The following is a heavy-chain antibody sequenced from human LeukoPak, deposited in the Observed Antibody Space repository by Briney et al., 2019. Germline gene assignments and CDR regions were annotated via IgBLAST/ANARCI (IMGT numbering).Heavy chain of an antibody. CDR1: GYSISSGYY. J-gene: IGHJ4*02. CDR2: IYHSGST. V-gene: IGHV4-38-2*02. Sequence: PSETLSLTCTVSGYSISSGYYWGWIRQPPGKGLEWIGSIYHSGSTYYNPSLKSRVTISVDTSKNQFSLKLSSVTAADTAVYYCARVVIAAAVADYWGQGTLVTVSS. D-gene: IGHD6-13*01. CDR3: ARVVIAAAVADY.